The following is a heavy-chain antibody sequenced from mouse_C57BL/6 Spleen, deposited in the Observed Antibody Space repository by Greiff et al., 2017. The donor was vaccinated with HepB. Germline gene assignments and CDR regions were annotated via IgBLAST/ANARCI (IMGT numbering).Heavy chain of an antibody. CDR2: ISYDGSN. Sequence: EVQLQQSGPGLVKPSQSLSLTCSVTGYSITSGYYWNWIRQFPGNKLEWMGYISYDGSNNYNPSIQNRIPITRDTSTNQFFLKLNSVTTEDTATYYCAREVFYYSNYEGDAMDYWGQGTSVTVSS. J-gene: IGHJ4*01. CDR3: AREVFYYSNYEGDAMDY. D-gene: IGHD2-5*01. CDR1: GYSITSGYY. V-gene: IGHV3-6*01.